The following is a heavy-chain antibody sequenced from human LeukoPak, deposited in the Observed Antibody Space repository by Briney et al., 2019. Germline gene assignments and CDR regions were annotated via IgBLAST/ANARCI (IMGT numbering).Heavy chain of an antibody. Sequence: SVKVSCKASGGTFSSHAISWVRQAPGQGLEWMGGIIPIFGTANYAQKFQGRVTITADESTSTAYMELSSLRSEDTAVYYCARWTDCGGDCYSPAANAFDIWGQGTMVTVSS. CDR2: IIPIFGTA. CDR1: GGTFSSHA. J-gene: IGHJ3*02. CDR3: ARWTDCGGDCYSPAANAFDI. D-gene: IGHD2-21*02. V-gene: IGHV1-69*13.